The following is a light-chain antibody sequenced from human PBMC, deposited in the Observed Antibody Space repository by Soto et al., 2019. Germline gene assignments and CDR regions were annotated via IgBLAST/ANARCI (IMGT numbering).Light chain of an antibody. CDR1: QSVSNN. V-gene: IGKV3-15*01. Sequence: EIVMTQSPGTLSVSPGERATLSCRASQSVSNNVAWYQRKPGQAPRLLFSGASTRATGVPATFSGSGSGTDFTLTISSLQSVDFAVYYCQQYNNWPPTFGQGTRVEVK. CDR2: GAS. CDR3: QQYNNWPPT. J-gene: IGKJ1*01.